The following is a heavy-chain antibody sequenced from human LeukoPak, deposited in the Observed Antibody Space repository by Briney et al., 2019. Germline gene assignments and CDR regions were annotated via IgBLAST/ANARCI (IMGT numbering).Heavy chain of an antibody. Sequence: GASVKVSCKASGYTFTSYSISWVRQAPGQGLDWMGRISAYNGDTNDAQGLQGRVTMTTDTSTSTAYMELRSLRSDDTAVYYCARTLYGYEIFDYWSQGALVTVSS. CDR1: GYTFTSYS. D-gene: IGHD5-12*01. V-gene: IGHV1-18*01. CDR2: ISAYNGDT. J-gene: IGHJ4*02. CDR3: ARTLYGYEIFDY.